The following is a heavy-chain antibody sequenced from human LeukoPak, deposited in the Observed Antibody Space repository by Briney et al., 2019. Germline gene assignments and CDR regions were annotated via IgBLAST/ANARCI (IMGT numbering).Heavy chain of an antibody. CDR1: GGSISSGRYY. D-gene: IGHD5-24*01. CDR2: INHSGST. Sequence: SETLSLTCTVSGGSISSGRYYWTWIRQPAGKGLEWIGEINHSGSTNYNPSLKSRVTISVDTSKNQFSLKLSSVTAADTAVYYCARGSRRWLQSNPLFDYWGQGTLVTVSS. V-gene: IGHV4-61*10. J-gene: IGHJ4*02. CDR3: ARGSRRWLQSNPLFDY.